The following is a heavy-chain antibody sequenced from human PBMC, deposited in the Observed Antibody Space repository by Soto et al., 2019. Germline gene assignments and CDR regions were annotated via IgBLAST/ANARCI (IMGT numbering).Heavy chain of an antibody. V-gene: IGHV1-2*02. CDR1: GYPVTAYY. D-gene: IGHD3-3*01. CDR2: INPATGAA. CDR3: ARGGGVGVAGSAAFDM. J-gene: IGHJ3*02. Sequence: QLHLVHSGAVVKKPGASVTVSCSASGYPVTAYYMHWVRQAPGRGLEWMGGINPATGAAKYTQTFRGRVTITRDTSTSTVFMELSGLTSEDTAVFYCARGGGVGVAGSAAFDMWGQGTLVTVSS.